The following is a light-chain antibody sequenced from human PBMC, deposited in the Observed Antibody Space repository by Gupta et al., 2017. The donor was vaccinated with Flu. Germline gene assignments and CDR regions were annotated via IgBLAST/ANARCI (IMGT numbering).Light chain of an antibody. J-gene: IGLJ3*02. CDR3: QSADSSGSYWV. CDR2: KDS. Sequence: GQTARITCSGDALADQYGYWYQQKPGQAPVVVIYKDSERPSGIPERFSGSSSGTTVSLTISGVQAEDEAEYYCQSADSSGSYWVFGGGTKLTVL. V-gene: IGLV3-25*03. CDR1: ALADQY.